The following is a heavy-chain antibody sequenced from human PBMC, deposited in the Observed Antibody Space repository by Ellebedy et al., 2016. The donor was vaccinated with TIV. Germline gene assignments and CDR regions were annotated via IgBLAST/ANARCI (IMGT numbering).Heavy chain of an antibody. CDR2: ISAYNGNT. J-gene: IGHJ6*02. D-gene: IGHD5-18*01. Sequence: AASVKVSCKASGYTFTSYGISWVRQAPGQGLEWMGWISAYNGNTNYAQKLQGRVTMTTDTSTSTAYMELRSLRSDDTAVYYCASGTDTAMVDYYYYGMDVWGQGTTVTV. CDR3: ASGTDTAMVDYYYYGMDV. CDR1: GYTFTSYG. V-gene: IGHV1-18*01.